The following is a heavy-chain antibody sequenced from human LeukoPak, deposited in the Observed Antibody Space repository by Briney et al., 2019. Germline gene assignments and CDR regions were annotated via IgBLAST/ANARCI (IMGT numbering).Heavy chain of an antibody. Sequence: SVKVSCKASGGTFSSYAISWVRQAPGQGLEWMGGIIPIFGTANYAQKFQGRVTITADEYTSTAYMELSSLRSEDTAVYYCAGHYGSGSYYNLYYFDYWGQGTLVTVSS. J-gene: IGHJ4*02. CDR1: GGTFSSYA. CDR2: IIPIFGTA. V-gene: IGHV1-69*13. CDR3: AGHYGSGSYYNLYYFDY. D-gene: IGHD3-10*01.